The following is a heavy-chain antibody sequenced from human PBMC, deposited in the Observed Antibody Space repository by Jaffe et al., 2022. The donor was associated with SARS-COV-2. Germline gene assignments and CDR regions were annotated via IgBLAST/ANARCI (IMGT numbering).Heavy chain of an antibody. Sequence: QVQLVESGGGVVQPGRSLRLSCAASGFTFSSYGMHWVRQAPGKGLEWVAVIWYDGSNKYYADSVKGRFTISRDNSKNTLYLQMNSLRAEDTAVYYCARDLGSGSYSLDYWGQGTLVTVSS. CDR2: IWYDGSNK. V-gene: IGHV3-33*01. CDR1: GFTFSSYG. J-gene: IGHJ4*02. D-gene: IGHD3-10*01. CDR3: ARDLGSGSYSLDY.